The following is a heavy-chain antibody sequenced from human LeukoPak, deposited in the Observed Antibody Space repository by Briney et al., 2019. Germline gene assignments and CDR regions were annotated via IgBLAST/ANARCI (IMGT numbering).Heavy chain of an antibody. CDR1: GGSINSYY. D-gene: IGHD6-13*01. CDR2: IYYSGST. J-gene: IGHJ4*02. Sequence: SETLSLTCTVSGGSINSYYWSGIRQTPGKGLEWIGYIYYSGSTNYSPSLKGRVTISVDTSKNQFSLKLSSVTAADTAVYYCARGLAAAGTSYFDYWGQGTLVTVSS. V-gene: IGHV4-59*01. CDR3: ARGLAAAGTSYFDY.